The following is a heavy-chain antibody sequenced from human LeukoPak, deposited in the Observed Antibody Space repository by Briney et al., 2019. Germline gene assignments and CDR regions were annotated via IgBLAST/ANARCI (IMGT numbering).Heavy chain of an antibody. D-gene: IGHD6-6*01. CDR2: IIPIFGTA. Sequence: ASVKVSCKASGGTFSSYAISWVRQAPGQGLEWMGGIIPIFGTANYAQKFQGRVTITADESTSTAYMELSSLRSEDTAVYYCARAGYSSSSERGYYYYYMDVWGKGTTVTVSS. CDR3: ARAGYSSSSERGYYYYYMDV. V-gene: IGHV1-69*13. J-gene: IGHJ6*03. CDR1: GGTFSSYA.